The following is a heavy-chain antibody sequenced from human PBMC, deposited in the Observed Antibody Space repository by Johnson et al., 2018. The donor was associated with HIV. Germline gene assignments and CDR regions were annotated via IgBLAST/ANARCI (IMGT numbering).Heavy chain of an antibody. CDR2: IGTAGDT. CDR3: ARAQSTYYYEEDAFDI. D-gene: IGHD3-22*01. CDR1: GLTFSSYD. V-gene: IGHV3-13*01. J-gene: IGHJ3*02. Sequence: EVQLVESGGGLVQPGGSLRLSCAASGLTFSSYDMHWVRQATGKGLEWVSAIGTAGDTYYPGSVKGRFTISRENAKNSLYLQMNSLRAGDTAVYYCARAQSTYYYEEDAFDIWGQGTMVTVSS.